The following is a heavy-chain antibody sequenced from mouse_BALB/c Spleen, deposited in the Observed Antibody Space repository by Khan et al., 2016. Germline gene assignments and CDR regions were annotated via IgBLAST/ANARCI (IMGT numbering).Heavy chain of an antibody. D-gene: IGHD2-3*01. CDR3: ARIYDGYSGPFAY. CDR2: ILPGGHNT. J-gene: IGHJ3*01. CDR1: GYTFSSYW. Sequence: QVQLQQSGTELMKPGASVKISCKATGYTFSSYWIEWVRQRPGHGLDWIGEILPGGHNTNNNEKFSGRATFTADTSSNTVYIHLSSLTSEDSAVYYCARIYDGYSGPFAYWGQGTLVTVSA. V-gene: IGHV1-9*01.